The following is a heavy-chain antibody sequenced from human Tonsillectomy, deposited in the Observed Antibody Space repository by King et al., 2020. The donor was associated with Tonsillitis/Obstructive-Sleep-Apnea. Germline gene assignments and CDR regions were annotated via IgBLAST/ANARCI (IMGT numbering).Heavy chain of an antibody. J-gene: IGHJ4*02. Sequence: QLQESGPGLVKPSETLSLTCTVSGGSISSSSYYWGWIRQPPGKGLEWIWGIYYSWSTYYNPSLKSRVTISVDTSKNQFSLKLSSVTAADTAVYYCARHSPPYGGYGLFDYWGQGTLVTVSS. CDR1: GGSISSSSYY. D-gene: IGHD5-12*01. V-gene: IGHV4-39*01. CDR2: IYYSWST. CDR3: ARHSPPYGGYGLFDY.